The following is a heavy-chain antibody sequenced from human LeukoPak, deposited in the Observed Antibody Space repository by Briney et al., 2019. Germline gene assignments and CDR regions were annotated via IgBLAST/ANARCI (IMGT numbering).Heavy chain of an antibody. J-gene: IGHJ4*02. Sequence: GGSLRLSCAASRFTLSSYDMNWVRQAPGKGLEWLSYISSSGLTIYYADSVKGRLTISRDNAKNSLYLQMNSLRAEDTGVHYCARESYLAAAGTNPDYWGQGTLVTVSS. CDR3: ARESYLAAAGTNPDY. CDR1: RFTLSSYD. CDR2: ISSSGLTI. D-gene: IGHD6-13*01. V-gene: IGHV3-48*03.